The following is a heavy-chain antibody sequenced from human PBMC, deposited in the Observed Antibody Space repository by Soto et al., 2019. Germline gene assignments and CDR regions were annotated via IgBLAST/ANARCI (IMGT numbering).Heavy chain of an antibody. Sequence: QVQLQESGPGLVKPSQTLSLTCTVSGGSISSGDYYWSWIRQPPGKGLEWIGYIYYSGSTYYNPSLKSRVTLSVDTSTNQFYLKLSSVTAADTAVYYCARERKRVQLDYWGQGTLVTVSS. CDR3: ARERKRVQLDY. V-gene: IGHV4-30-4*01. CDR2: IYYSGST. D-gene: IGHD1-1*01. J-gene: IGHJ4*02. CDR1: GGSISSGDYY.